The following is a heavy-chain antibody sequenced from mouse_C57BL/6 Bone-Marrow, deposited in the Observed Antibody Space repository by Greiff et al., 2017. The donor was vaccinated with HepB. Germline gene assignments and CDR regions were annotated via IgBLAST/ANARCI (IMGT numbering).Heavy chain of an antibody. D-gene: IGHD4-1*01. J-gene: IGHJ1*03. CDR1: GYTFTSYW. V-gene: IGHV1-55*01. CDR2: IYPGSGST. CDR3: ARSLGRYFDV. Sequence: QVQLQHPGAELVKPGASVKMSCKASGYTFTSYWITWVKQRPGQGLEWIGDIYPGSGSTNYNEKFKSKATLTVDTSSSTAYMQLSSLTSEDSAVYYCARSLGRYFDVWGTGTTVTVSS.